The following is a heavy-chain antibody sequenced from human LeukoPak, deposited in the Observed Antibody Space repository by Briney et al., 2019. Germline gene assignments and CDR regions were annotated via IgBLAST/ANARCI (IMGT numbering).Heavy chain of an antibody. CDR2: IRSKAYGGTT. Sequence: PGRSLRLSCTASGFTFGDYAMSWVRQAPGKGLEWVGFIRSKAYGGTTEYAASVKGRFTISRDDSKSIAYLQMNSLKTEDTAVYYCTRVPGYSYGLDYWGQGTLLTVSS. CDR3: TRVPGYSYGLDY. V-gene: IGHV3-49*04. CDR1: GFTFGDYA. D-gene: IGHD5-18*01. J-gene: IGHJ4*02.